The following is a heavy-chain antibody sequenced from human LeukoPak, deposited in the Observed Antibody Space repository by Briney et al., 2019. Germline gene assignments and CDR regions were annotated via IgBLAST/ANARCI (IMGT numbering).Heavy chain of an antibody. J-gene: IGHJ4*02. CDR1: GYTFTDDY. D-gene: IGHD6-19*01. CDR2: INPNSGVT. Sequence: GASVKASCKASGYTFTDDYVHWVRQAPGQGLEWMGWINPNSGVTNYAQKFQGRVTMTRDTSMSTAYMELSRLRSDDTAVYYCARVETGYSSGWSFDYWGQGTLVTVSS. V-gene: IGHV1-2*02. CDR3: ARVETGYSSGWSFDY.